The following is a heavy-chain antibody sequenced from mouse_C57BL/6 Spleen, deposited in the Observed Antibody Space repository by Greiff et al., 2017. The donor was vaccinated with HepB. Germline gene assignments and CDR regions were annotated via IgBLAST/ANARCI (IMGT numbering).Heavy chain of an antibody. V-gene: IGHV1-52*01. J-gene: IGHJ3*01. D-gene: IGHD1-1*01. Sequence: QVQLQQPGAELVRPGSSVKLSCKASGYTFTSYWMHWVKQRPIQGLEWIGNIDPSDSETHYNQKFKDKATLTVDKSSSTAYMQLISLTSEDSAVYYCARSAYYGSSLDGFAYWGQGTLVTVSA. CDR3: ARSAYYGSSLDGFAY. CDR1: GYTFTSYW. CDR2: IDPSDSET.